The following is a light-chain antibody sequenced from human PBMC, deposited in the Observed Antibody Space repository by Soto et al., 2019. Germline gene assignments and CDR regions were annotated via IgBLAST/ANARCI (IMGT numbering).Light chain of an antibody. CDR1: QTISSH. CDR2: AAS. Sequence: DIQMTQSPSSLSASVGGTVIITSRASQTISSHFNWYQQKPGKAPNLLVYAASSLQSGVPSRFTGSGSGTDCTLTISSLQPEDFATYFCQQSYTAPITFGQGTRLEIK. V-gene: IGKV1-39*01. CDR3: QQSYTAPIT. J-gene: IGKJ5*01.